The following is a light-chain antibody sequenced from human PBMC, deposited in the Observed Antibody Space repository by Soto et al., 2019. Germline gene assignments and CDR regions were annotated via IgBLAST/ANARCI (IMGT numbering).Light chain of an antibody. CDR3: QQSYSTLMYT. CDR2: DAS. V-gene: IGKV1-33*01. J-gene: IGKJ2*01. Sequence: DIQMTQSPSSLSASVGDRVTITCQASQDISNNLHWYQVKPGKAPKLLIYDASNLETGVPSRFSGSGSGTDFTFTINSLEPEDVATYYCQQSYSTLMYTFGQGTKLEIK. CDR1: QDISNN.